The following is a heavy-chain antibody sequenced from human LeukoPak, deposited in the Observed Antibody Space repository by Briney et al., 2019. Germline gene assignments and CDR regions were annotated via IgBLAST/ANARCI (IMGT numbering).Heavy chain of an antibody. J-gene: IGHJ6*04. V-gene: IGHV3-48*03. D-gene: IGHD3-10*02. CDR3: AELGITMIGGV. Sequence: GGSLRLSCAASGFTFSSYEMNWARQAPGKGLEWLSYISASGRTMYYTDSVKGRFTISRDNAKNSLYLQMNSLRAEDTAVYYCAELGITMIGGVWGKGTTVTISS. CDR1: GFTFSSYE. CDR2: ISASGRTM.